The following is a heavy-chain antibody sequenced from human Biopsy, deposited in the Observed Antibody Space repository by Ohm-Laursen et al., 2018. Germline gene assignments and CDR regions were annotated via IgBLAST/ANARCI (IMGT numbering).Heavy chain of an antibody. V-gene: IGHV3-11*01. D-gene: IGHD3-10*01. CDR2: ISGSGVTK. CDR1: RFAFSDYF. Sequence: SLRLSCAVSRFAFSDYFMSWIRQAPGKGLEWVSYISGSGVTKMYADSVKGRFTVSRDNAKNSLYLEMNNLTVEDTAVYYCATDGAGSYNENWGQGTLVSVSS. J-gene: IGHJ4*02. CDR3: ATDGAGSYNEN.